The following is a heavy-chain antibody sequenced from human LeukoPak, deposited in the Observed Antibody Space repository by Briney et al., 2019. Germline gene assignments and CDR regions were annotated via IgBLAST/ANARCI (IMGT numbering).Heavy chain of an antibody. V-gene: IGHV3-48*03. Sequence: AGGSLRLSCAASGYTFSSYAMSWVRQAPGKGLEWVSYISTSGGAIYYADSVKGRFTISRDNAKNSLYLQMNSLRAEDTAVYYCARDSRVPAAPSDYWGQGTLVTVSS. CDR2: ISTSGGAI. CDR3: ARDSRVPAAPSDY. CDR1: GYTFSSYA. J-gene: IGHJ4*02. D-gene: IGHD2-2*01.